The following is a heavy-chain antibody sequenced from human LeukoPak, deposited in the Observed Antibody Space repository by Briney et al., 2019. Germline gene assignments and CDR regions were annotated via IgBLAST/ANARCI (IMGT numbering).Heavy chain of an antibody. Sequence: GRSLRLSCAASGFTFSSYGMHWVRQAPGKGLEWVAVISYDGSNKYYADSVKGRFTISRDNSKNTLHLQMNSLRAEDTAVYHCAKNFHGSGTDDAFNIWGQGTMVTVSS. D-gene: IGHD3-10*01. CDR2: ISYDGSNK. J-gene: IGHJ3*02. CDR3: AKNFHGSGTDDAFNI. V-gene: IGHV3-30*18. CDR1: GFTFSSYG.